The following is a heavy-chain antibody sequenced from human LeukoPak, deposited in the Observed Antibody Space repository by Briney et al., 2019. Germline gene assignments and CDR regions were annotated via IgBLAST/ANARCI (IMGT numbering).Heavy chain of an antibody. V-gene: IGHV1-18*01. D-gene: IGHD3-9*01. CDR1: GYTFTSYG. Sequence: ASVKVSCKASGYTFTSYGISWVRQAPGQGLEWMGWISAYNGNTNYAQKLQGRVTMTTDTSTSTAYMELRSLRSDDTAVYYCARDSWGPVDYRAYDILTGYPGDAFDIWGQGTMVTVSS. CDR3: ARDSWGPVDYRAYDILTGYPGDAFDI. CDR2: ISAYNGNT. J-gene: IGHJ3*02.